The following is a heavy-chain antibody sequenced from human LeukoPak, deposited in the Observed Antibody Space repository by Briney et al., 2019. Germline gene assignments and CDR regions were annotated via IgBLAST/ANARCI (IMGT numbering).Heavy chain of an antibody. D-gene: IGHD2-8*02. CDR1: GFTFSRHG. CDR2: IRYDGSDK. J-gene: IGHJ6*03. CDR3: AKGSFDCTANTCPQYYYYMDV. Sequence: QPGGSLRLSCAASGFTFSRHGMHWVRQAPGEGLEWVAFIRYDGSDKYYADSVKGRFTISRDTSMNTLSLQMNSLRAEDTAIYYCAKGSFDCTANTCPQYYYYMDVWGKGTTVTVSS. V-gene: IGHV3-30*02.